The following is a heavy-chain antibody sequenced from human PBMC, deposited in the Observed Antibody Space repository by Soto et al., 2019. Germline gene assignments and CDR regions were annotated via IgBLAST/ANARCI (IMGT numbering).Heavy chain of an antibody. Sequence: QVQLVESGGGVVQPGRSLRLSCAASGFTLSRKGMHWVRQAPGKGLEWVAVISYDGSNKYYGDSVKDRFTISRDNSKNTVYLQMNSLRAEDTAVYYCAKDALTVAGPQRGSLDVWGQGTTVTVSS. V-gene: IGHV3-30*18. D-gene: IGHD6-19*01. CDR3: AKDALTVAGPQRGSLDV. J-gene: IGHJ6*02. CDR1: GFTLSRKG. CDR2: ISYDGSNK.